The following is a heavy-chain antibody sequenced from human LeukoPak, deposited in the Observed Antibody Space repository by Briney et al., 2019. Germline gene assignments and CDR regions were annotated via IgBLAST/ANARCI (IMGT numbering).Heavy chain of an antibody. Sequence: GGSLRLSCAASGFTFSSYEMNWVRQARAKGLEWVSYISSSGSTIYYADSVKGRFTISRDNAKNSLYLQMNSLRAEDTAVYYCARDPGYGDYVDYWGQGTLVTVSS. CDR1: GFTFSSYE. D-gene: IGHD4-17*01. CDR2: ISSSGSTI. V-gene: IGHV3-48*03. J-gene: IGHJ4*02. CDR3: ARDPGYGDYVDY.